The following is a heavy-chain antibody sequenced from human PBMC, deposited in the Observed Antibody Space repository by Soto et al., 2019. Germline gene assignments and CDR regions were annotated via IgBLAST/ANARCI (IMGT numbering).Heavy chain of an antibody. CDR1: GYSISSGFY. CDR2: VYHSGST. D-gene: IGHD6-19*01. V-gene: IGHV4-38-2*02. Sequence: SETLSLTCAVSGYSISSGFYWGWIRQAPGKGLEWIGNVYHSGSTYYNPYNPSLTSRVTISVDTSKNQFSLRLRSVTAADTAVYYCAREPVAAGIYGMDVWGQGTTVTVSS. CDR3: AREPVAAGIYGMDV. J-gene: IGHJ6*02.